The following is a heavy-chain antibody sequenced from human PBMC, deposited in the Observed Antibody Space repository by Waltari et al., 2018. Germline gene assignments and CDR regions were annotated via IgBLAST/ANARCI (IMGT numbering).Heavy chain of an antibody. Sequence: LQLQESGPGLVKPSETLSLTCTVSGCSISSSSYYWGWIRQPPGKGLEWIGSIYYSGSTYYNPSLKSRVTISVDTSKNQFSLKLSSVTAADTAVYYCARDLGGDGDYWGQGTLVTVSS. V-gene: IGHV4-39*07. CDR2: IYYSGST. CDR3: ARDLGGDGDY. CDR1: GCSISSSSYY. D-gene: IGHD2-21*02. J-gene: IGHJ4*02.